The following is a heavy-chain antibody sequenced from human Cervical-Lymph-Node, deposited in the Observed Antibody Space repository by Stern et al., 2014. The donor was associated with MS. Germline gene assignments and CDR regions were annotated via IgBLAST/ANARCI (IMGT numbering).Heavy chain of an antibody. D-gene: IGHD6-19*01. V-gene: IGHV1-69*01. CDR3: ASSYTGWDNPYHFYGMDV. CDR1: GGTFNRHA. Sequence: QMQLVQSGAEVKKPGSSVKVSCKASGGTFNRHAFSWVRQAPGQGLEWMGGIIPMSGKTHYAQKFQDRVKLIADEFTTTAFMELSSLRSEDAAVYYCASSYTGWDNPYHFYGMDVWGQGTAVTVSS. CDR2: IIPMSGKT. J-gene: IGHJ6*02.